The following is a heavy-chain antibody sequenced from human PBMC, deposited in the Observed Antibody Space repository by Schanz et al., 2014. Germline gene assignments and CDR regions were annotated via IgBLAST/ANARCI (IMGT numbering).Heavy chain of an antibody. V-gene: IGHV3-23*01. J-gene: IGHJ4*02. Sequence: EVHLLESGGGLVQPGGSLRLSCAASGFSFGTYAMSWVRQAPGKGLLWVSSISGTGSGGTYYADSVKGRFTISRDNSKNTLYLQMNSLRVEDSAIYYCAKDISDASGKDDYWGQGTLVTVSS. D-gene: IGHD2-15*01. CDR3: AKDISDASGKDDY. CDR2: ISGTGSGGT. CDR1: GFSFGTYA.